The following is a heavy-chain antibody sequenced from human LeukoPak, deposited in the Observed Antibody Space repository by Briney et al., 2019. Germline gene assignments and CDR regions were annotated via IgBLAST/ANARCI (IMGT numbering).Heavy chain of an antibody. CDR1: GGSISSSSYY. V-gene: IGHV4-39*07. Sequence: SETLSLTCTVSGGSISSSSYYWGWIRQPPGKGLEWIGSIYYSGSTYYNPSLKSRVTISVDTSKNQFSLKLSSVTAADTAVYYCARVGNRYSSGWYVVDYWGQGTLVTVSS. CDR3: ARVGNRYSSGWYVVDY. CDR2: IYYSGST. D-gene: IGHD6-19*01. J-gene: IGHJ4*02.